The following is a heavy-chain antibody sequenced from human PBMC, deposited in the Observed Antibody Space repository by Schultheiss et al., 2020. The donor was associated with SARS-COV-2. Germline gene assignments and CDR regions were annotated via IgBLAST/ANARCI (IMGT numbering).Heavy chain of an antibody. J-gene: IGHJ4*02. D-gene: IGHD5-12*01. V-gene: IGHV3-21*01. CDR3: VGGWLRLFDY. Sequence: GGSLRLSCAASGFTFSSYWMHWVRQAPGKGLVWVSSISLSSTYIYYADSMKGRFTISRDNAKNSLYLQMNSLRAEDTAVYYCVGGWLRLFDYWGQGTLVTVSS. CDR1: GFTFSSYW. CDR2: ISLSSTYI.